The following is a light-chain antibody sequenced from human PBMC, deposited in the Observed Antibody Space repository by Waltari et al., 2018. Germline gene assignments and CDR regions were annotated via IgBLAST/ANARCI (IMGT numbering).Light chain of an antibody. CDR2: STK. Sequence: QSVLTQPPSASGTPGQRVIISCSGSSSIIGSDTVNWYQQLPGTAPRLLIYSTKQRPSGVPVRCSGSKAGTSAFLASGGLQSEDESDYYCAAWDGSQFARVFGGGTKLSVL. CDR1: SSIIGSDT. J-gene: IGLJ3*02. CDR3: AAWDGSQFARV. V-gene: IGLV1-44*01.